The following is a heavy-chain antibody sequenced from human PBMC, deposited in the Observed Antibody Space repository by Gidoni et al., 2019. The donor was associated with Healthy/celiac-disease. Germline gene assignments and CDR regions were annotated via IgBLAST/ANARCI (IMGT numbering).Heavy chain of an antibody. D-gene: IGHD6-19*01. V-gene: IGHV1-8*01. CDR2: MNPNSCNT. J-gene: IGHJ4*02. CDR1: GYTFTSYD. Sequence: QVQLVQSGAEVKKPGASVKVSCKAAGYTFTSYDINWVRQATGQGLEWMGWMNPNSCNTGYAQKFQGRVTMTRNTSISTAYMELSSLRSEDTAVYYCARGRGSGWILLDYFDYWGQGTLVTVSS. CDR3: ARGRGSGWILLDYFDY.